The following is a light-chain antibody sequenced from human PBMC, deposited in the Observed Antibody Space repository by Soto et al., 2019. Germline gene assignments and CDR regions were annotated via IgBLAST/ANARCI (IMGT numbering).Light chain of an antibody. Sequence: AIQLTQSPSSLSASVGDRVTITCRASQGIGSALAWYQQKPGKAPTLLIYDTSSLESGVPSRFSGSGSGTDFTLTISSLQPEDFATYYCQQFNSYPHTFGGGTKVEIK. CDR1: QGIGSA. CDR3: QQFNSYPHT. V-gene: IGKV1-13*02. J-gene: IGKJ4*01. CDR2: DTS.